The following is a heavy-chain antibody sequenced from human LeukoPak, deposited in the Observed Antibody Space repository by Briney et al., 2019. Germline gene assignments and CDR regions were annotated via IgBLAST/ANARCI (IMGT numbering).Heavy chain of an antibody. Sequence: GGSLRLSCAASGFTFSSYSMNWVRQAPGKGLEWVSSISSSSSYIYYADSVKGRFTISRDNAKNTLYLQMNSLRVEDTAVYYCARGGSVQAIDPWGQGTLVTVSS. CDR1: GFTFSSYS. CDR2: ISSSSSYI. J-gene: IGHJ5*02. CDR3: ARGGSVQAIDP. V-gene: IGHV3-21*01. D-gene: IGHD6-25*01.